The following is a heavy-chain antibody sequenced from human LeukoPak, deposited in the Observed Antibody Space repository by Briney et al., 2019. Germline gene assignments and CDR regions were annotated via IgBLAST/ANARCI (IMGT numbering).Heavy chain of an antibody. V-gene: IGHV4-39*01. CDR2: IYYSGST. J-gene: IGHJ4*02. CDR3: ARHCIAARGSFDY. CDR1: GGSIGSSYYY. Sequence: SETLSLTCTVSGGSIGSSYYYWGWIRQPPGRGLEWIGSIYYSGSTYYNPSLKSRVTISEDTSKNQFSLKLNSVTAADTAVYYCARHCIAARGSFDYWGQGTLVTVSS. D-gene: IGHD6-6*01.